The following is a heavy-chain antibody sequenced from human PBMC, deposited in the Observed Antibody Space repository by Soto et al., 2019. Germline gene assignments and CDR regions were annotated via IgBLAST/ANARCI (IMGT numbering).Heavy chain of an antibody. CDR1: GFTFSNSA. V-gene: IGHV3-30-3*01. D-gene: IGHD3-10*01. CDR2: FSSDGSNI. Sequence: QVQLVESGGGVVQPGTSLRLSCAASGFTFSNSAMHWVRQAPGKGLEWVAVFSSDGSNIYYAESVKGRFTISRDNSKNTLYLQMNSLRPEDTALYYCAREGYYYGSGSRFDFWGQGTLVTVSS. J-gene: IGHJ4*02. CDR3: AREGYYYGSGSRFDF.